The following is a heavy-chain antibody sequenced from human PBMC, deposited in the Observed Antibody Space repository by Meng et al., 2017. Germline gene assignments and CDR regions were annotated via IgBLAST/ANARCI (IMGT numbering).Heavy chain of an antibody. Sequence: GGSLRLSCAASGFTFSSYAMSWVRQAPGKGLEWVSAISGSGGSTYYADSVKGRFTISRDNSKNTLYLQMNSLRAEDTAVYYCARGDIVVVVAATSPRSAFDIWGQGTMVTVSS. D-gene: IGHD2-15*01. J-gene: IGHJ3*02. CDR1: GFTFSSYA. CDR2: ISGSGGST. CDR3: ARGDIVVVVAATSPRSAFDI. V-gene: IGHV3-23*01.